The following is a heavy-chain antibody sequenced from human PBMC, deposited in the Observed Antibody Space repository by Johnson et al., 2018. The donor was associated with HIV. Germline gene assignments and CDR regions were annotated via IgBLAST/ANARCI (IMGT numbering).Heavy chain of an antibody. V-gene: IGHV3-33*08. CDR2: IWYDGSNK. J-gene: IGHJ3*02. D-gene: IGHD3-3*01. Sequence: QVQLVESGGGVVQPGRSLRLSCAASGFTFSSYAMHWVRQAPGKGLEWVAVIWYDGSNKYYADSVKGRFTISRDNSKNTLYLQMNSLRAEDTAVYYCAGSPSEWDAFDIWGQGTMVTVSS. CDR1: GFTFSSYA. CDR3: AGSPSEWDAFDI.